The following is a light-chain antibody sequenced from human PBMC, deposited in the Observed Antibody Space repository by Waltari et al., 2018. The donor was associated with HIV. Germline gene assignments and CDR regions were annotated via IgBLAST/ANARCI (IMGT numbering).Light chain of an antibody. V-gene: IGLV1-47*01. CDR1: RSNIGHNC. CDR3: ASWDDTLGHWI. CDR2: RND. Sequence: QPKMTQAPSASKTPGQRITMSCSGGRSNIGHNCIPWYQQFPGLAPRLVIYRNDQRPTGVPGRFSGSKSGTSAFLAITGLRLEDEATYICASWDDTLGHWIFGGGTKLTVL. J-gene: IGLJ3*02.